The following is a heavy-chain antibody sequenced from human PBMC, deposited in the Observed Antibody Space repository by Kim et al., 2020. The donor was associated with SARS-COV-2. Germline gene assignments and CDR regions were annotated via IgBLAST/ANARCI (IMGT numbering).Heavy chain of an antibody. CDR2: TRNKANSYTT. CDR1: GFTFSDHY. CDR3: ASSADYGDYLIFDY. D-gene: IGHD4-17*01. J-gene: IGHJ4*01. Sequence: GGSLRLSCAASGFTFSDHYMDWVRQAPGKGLEWVGRTRNKANSYTTEYSASVKGRFTISRDDSNNSLSLQMNSLKTEDTAVYYCASSADYGDYLIFDYWG. V-gene: IGHV3-72*01.